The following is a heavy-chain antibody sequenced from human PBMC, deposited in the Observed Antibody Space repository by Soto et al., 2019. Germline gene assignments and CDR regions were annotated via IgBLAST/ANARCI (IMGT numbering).Heavy chain of an antibody. J-gene: IGHJ4*02. CDR3: ASRVEGLYSGNDRYYFDY. CDR1: GGSISTSAYY. Sequence: PSETLSLTCTVSGGSISTSAYYWGWIRQPPGKGLESIGTIYYSGTSYHNPSLKSRVTISVDTSKNQFSLTLTSVTAADTAVYYCASRVEGLYSGNDRYYFDYWGQGTLVTVSS. D-gene: IGHD5-12*01. V-gene: IGHV4-39*01. CDR2: IYYSGTS.